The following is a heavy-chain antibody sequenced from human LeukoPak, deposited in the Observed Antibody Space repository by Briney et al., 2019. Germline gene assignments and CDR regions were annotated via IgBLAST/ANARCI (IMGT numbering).Heavy chain of an antibody. V-gene: IGHV3-7*05. D-gene: IGHD1-26*01. J-gene: IGHJ4*02. CDR3: AKDMGESGSYYLDC. Sequence: GGSLRLSCAASGFIFSSYWMTWVRQAPGKGLEWVANINLDGSEIHYLDSVKGRFSISRDNSKNTLYLQMNSLRAEDTAIYYCAKDMGESGSYYLDCWGQGTLVAVSS. CDR2: INLDGSEI. CDR1: GFIFSSYW.